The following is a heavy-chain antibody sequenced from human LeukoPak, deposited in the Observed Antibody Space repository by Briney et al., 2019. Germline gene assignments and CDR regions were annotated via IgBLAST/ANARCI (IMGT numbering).Heavy chain of an antibody. CDR3: ARDWETWYYYDSSGYYYY. V-gene: IGHV1-2*06. J-gene: IGHJ4*02. D-gene: IGHD3-22*01. CDR2: INPNSGGT. CDR1: GYTFTGYY. Sequence: GASVKVSCKASGYTFTGYYMHWVRQAPGQGLEWMGRINPNSGGTNYAQKFQGRVTMTRDTSISTAYMKLSRLRSDDTAVYYCARDWETWYYYDSSGYYYYWGQGTLVTVSS.